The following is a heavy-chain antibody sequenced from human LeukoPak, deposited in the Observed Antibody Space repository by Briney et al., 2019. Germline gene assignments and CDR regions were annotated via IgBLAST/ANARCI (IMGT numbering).Heavy chain of an antibody. CDR1: GFTFSNAW. J-gene: IGHJ4*02. D-gene: IGHD6-19*01. CDR2: IKSKTDGGTT. V-gene: IGHV3-15*01. CDR3: TTEGEGSSGWSFDY. Sequence: GGSLRLSCAASGFTFSNAWMSWVRQAPGKGLEWVGRIKSKTDGGTTDYAAPVKGRFTISRDDSKNTLYLQMNSLKTEDTAVYYCTTEGEGSSGWSFDYWGQGTLVTVSS.